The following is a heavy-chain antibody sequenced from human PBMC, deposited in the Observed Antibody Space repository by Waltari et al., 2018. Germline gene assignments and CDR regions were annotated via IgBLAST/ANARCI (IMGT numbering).Heavy chain of an antibody. D-gene: IGHD3-10*02. CDR2: VNRKGGRA. Sequence: QVQLVQSGAEVKKPGASVKVSCKASGFIFTAFNIHWVRQAPGQGLEWMGTVNRKGGRATYAQKLQDRVTMTWDTSTSTVYMELSRLRSDDTAVYYCARAGGSVWGVAEWGQGTLVTVSS. J-gene: IGHJ4*02. CDR3: ARAGGSVWGVAE. CDR1: GFIFTAFN. V-gene: IGHV1-46*04.